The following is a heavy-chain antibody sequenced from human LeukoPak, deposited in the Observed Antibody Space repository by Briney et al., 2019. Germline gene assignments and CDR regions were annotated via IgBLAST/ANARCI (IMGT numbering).Heavy chain of an antibody. V-gene: IGHV4-38-2*01. CDR3: ARSSVYRSSWLIDY. Sequence: SETLSLTCAVSGNSIGSSYYWGWIRQPPGKGLEWIASIYHSGSTNYNPSLKSRVTMSVDTSKNQFSLKLTSVTAADTAVYYCARSSVYRSSWLIDYWGQGTLVTVSS. J-gene: IGHJ4*02. CDR2: IYHSGST. D-gene: IGHD6-13*01. CDR1: GNSIGSSYY.